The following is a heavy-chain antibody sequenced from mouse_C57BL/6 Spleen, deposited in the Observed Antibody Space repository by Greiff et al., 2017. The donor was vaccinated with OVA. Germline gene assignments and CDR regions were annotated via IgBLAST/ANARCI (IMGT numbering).Heavy chain of an antibody. V-gene: IGHV1-64*01. CDR1: GYTFTSYW. CDR3: ARSRLTGDFDY. CDR2: IHPNSGST. J-gene: IGHJ2*01. D-gene: IGHD4-1*01. Sequence: QVHVKQPGAELVKPGASVKLSCKASGYTFTSYWMHWVKQRPGQGLEWIGMIHPNSGSTNYNEKFKSKATLTVDKSSSTAYMQLSSLTSEDSAVYYCARSRLTGDFDYWGQGTTLTVSS.